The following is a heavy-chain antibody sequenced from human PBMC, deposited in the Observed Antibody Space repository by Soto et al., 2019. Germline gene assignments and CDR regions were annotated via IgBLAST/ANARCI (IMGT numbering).Heavy chain of an antibody. V-gene: IGHV3-33*06. J-gene: IGHJ4*02. CDR1: GFTFSSYG. D-gene: IGHD1-26*01. CDR3: AKAGELPTFDY. CDR2: IWYDGSNK. Sequence: QVQLVESGGGVVQPGRSLRLSCAASGFTFSSYGMHWVRQAPGKGLEWVAVIWYDGSNKYYADSVKGRFTISRDNSKNTLYLQMNSLRAEDTAVYYCAKAGELPTFDYWGQGTLVTVSS.